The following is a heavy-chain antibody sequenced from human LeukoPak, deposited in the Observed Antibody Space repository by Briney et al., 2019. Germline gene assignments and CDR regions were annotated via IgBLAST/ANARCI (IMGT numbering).Heavy chain of an antibody. V-gene: IGHV1-69*06. CDR1: GGTFSSYA. J-gene: IGHJ4*02. CDR2: IIPIFGTA. Sequence: SVKVSCKASGGTFSSYAISWVRQAPGQGLEWMGGIIPIFGTANYAQKFQGRVTITADKSTSTAYMELSSLRSEETAVYYCASEESSGSTFDYWGQGTLVTVSS. CDR3: ASEESSGSTFDY. D-gene: IGHD6-6*01.